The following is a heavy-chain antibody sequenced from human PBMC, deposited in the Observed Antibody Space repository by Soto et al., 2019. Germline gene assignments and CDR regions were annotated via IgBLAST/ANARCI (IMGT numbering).Heavy chain of an antibody. D-gene: IGHD2-8*01. CDR2: IKHDGTEQ. Sequence: GGSLRLSCAASGFTFSSYWMSWVRQAPGKGLEWVANIKHDGTEQYYVDSVKGRFTISRDNSKNTLYLQMNSLRAEDTAVYYCAKTPVYAIDYYYMDVWGKGTTVTVSS. J-gene: IGHJ6*03. V-gene: IGHV3-7*03. CDR3: AKTPVYAIDYYYMDV. CDR1: GFTFSSYW.